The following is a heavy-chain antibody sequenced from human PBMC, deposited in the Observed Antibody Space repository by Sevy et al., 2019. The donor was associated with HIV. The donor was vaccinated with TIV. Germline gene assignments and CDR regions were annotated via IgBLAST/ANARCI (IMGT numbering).Heavy chain of an antibody. CDR1: GGTFSSYA. CDR3: ARAYYYDSSGYYSLDY. CDR2: IIPIFGTA. V-gene: IGHV1-69*13. J-gene: IGHJ4*02. Sequence: ASVKVSCKASGGTFSSYAISWVRQAPGQELEWMGGIIPIFGTANYAQKFQGRVTITADESTSTAYMELSSLRSEDTAVYYCARAYYYDSSGYYSLDYWGQGTLVTVSS. D-gene: IGHD3-22*01.